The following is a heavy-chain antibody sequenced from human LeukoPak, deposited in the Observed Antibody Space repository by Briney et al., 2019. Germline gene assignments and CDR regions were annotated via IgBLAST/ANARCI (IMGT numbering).Heavy chain of an antibody. D-gene: IGHD4-17*01. Sequence: GGSLRLSCAASGFTFSGYSMNWVRQAPGKGLEWVSYISSSGNAIYYADSVKGRFTISRDNAKNSLYLQMNSLRAEDTAVYYCARETTVNFPDAFDIWGQGTMVTVSS. J-gene: IGHJ3*02. V-gene: IGHV3-48*04. CDR1: GFTFSGYS. CDR2: ISSSGNAI. CDR3: ARETTVNFPDAFDI.